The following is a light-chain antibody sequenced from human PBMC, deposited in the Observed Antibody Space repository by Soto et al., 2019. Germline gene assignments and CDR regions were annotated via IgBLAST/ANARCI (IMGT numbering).Light chain of an antibody. CDR3: CSYAGTYNFWV. CDR1: NSDIGGYNY. CDR2: DVS. Sequence: QSVLTQPRSVSGSHGQSVTISCTGTNSDIGGYNYVSWYQQHPGKAPKVMIYDVSRRPSGVPDRFSGSKSGNTASLTISGLQAEDEADYYCCSYAGTYNFWVFGGGTKLTVL. V-gene: IGLV2-11*01. J-gene: IGLJ3*02.